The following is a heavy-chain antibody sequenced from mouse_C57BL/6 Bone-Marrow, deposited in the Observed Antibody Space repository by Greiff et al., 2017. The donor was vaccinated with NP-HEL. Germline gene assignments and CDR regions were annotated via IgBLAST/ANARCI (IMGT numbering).Heavy chain of an antibody. CDR3: ARDALHYYGSSYWYFDV. D-gene: IGHD1-1*01. Sequence: EVNLVESGGGLVQSGRSLRLSCATSGFTFSDFYMEWVRQAPGKGLEWIAASRNKANDYTTEYSASVKGRFIVSRDTSQSILYLQMIALRAEDTAIYYCARDALHYYGSSYWYFDVWGTGTTGTVSS. J-gene: IGHJ1*03. CDR1: GFTFSDFY. V-gene: IGHV7-1*01. CDR2: SRNKANDYTT.